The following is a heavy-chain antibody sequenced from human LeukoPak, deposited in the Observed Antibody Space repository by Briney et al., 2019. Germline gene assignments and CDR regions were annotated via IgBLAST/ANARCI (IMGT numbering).Heavy chain of an antibody. V-gene: IGHV3-23*01. Sequence: PGGSLRLSCAASGFTFSSYAMSWVRQAPGQGLEWVSAISGSGGSTYYADSVKGRFTISRDNSKNTLYLQMNSLRAEDTAVYYCAKEWAPTRYYDFWSGYSSWFDPWGQGTLVTVSS. J-gene: IGHJ5*02. CDR1: GFTFSSYA. CDR2: ISGSGGST. CDR3: AKEWAPTRYYDFWSGYSSWFDP. D-gene: IGHD3-3*01.